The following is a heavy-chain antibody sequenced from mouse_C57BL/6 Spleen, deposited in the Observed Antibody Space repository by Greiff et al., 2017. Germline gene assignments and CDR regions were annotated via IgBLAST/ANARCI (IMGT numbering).Heavy chain of an antibody. V-gene: IGHV5-4*03. Sequence: EVKLQESGGGLVKPGGSLKLSCAASGFTFSSYAMSWVRQTPEKRLEWVATISDGGSYTYYPDNVKGRFTISRDNAKNNLYLQMSHLKSEDTAMYYCASGENFGFAYWGQGTLVTVSA. CDR1: GFTFSSYA. CDR2: ISDGGSYT. CDR3: ASGENFGFAY. J-gene: IGHJ3*01.